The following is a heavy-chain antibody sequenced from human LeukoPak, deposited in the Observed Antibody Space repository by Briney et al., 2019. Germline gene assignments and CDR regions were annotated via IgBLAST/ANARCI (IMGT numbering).Heavy chain of an antibody. CDR1: VYTFTGYY. J-gene: IGHJ5*02. CDR2: INPNSGGT. V-gene: IGHV1-2*06. CDR3: ARARSSSYGKNWFDP. Sequence: GASVKVSCKASVYTFTGYYMHWVRQAPGQGLEWMGRINPNSGGTNYAQKFQDRVTMTRDSSISTAYMELSRLRSDDTTVYYCARARSSSYGKNWFDPWGQGTLVTVST. D-gene: IGHD6-6*01.